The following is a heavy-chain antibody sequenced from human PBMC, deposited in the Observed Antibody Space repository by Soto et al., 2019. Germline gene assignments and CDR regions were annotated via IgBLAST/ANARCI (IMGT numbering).Heavy chain of an antibody. CDR1: GYTFTSYG. CDR3: ARDFLAVARPAGANWFDP. CDR2: ISAYNGNT. D-gene: IGHD6-19*01. J-gene: IGHJ5*02. Sequence: QVQLVQSGAEVKKPGASVKVSCEASGYTFTSYGISWVRQAPGQGLEWMGWISAYNGNTNYAQKLQGRVTMTTDTSTSTAYMELRSLRSDDTAVYYCARDFLAVARPAGANWFDPWGQGTLVTVSS. V-gene: IGHV1-18*04.